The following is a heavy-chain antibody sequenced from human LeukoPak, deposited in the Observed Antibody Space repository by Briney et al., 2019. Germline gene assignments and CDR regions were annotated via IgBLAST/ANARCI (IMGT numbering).Heavy chain of an antibody. Sequence: GGSLRLSCAASGFSFNSHAMHWVRQAPGKGLEWVAFISYDGSIKYYADSVKGRLTISRDNSKNALFLQMNSLRVEDTAIYYCAKGQELDDGVFDSWGQGTLVTVSS. CDR2: ISYDGSIK. J-gene: IGHJ4*02. CDR1: GFSFNSHA. V-gene: IGHV3-30-3*01. D-gene: IGHD1-1*01. CDR3: AKGQELDDGVFDS.